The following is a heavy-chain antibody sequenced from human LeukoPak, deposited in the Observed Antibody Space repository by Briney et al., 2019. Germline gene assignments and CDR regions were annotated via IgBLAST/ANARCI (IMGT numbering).Heavy chain of an antibody. CDR3: ARVLGGHDFWSGYFSPLPTQCDCYYMDV. J-gene: IGHJ6*03. CDR1: GGTFSSYA. D-gene: IGHD3-3*01. V-gene: IGHV1-18*01. Sequence: ASVKVSCKASGGTFSSYAISWVRQAPGQGLEWMGWISAYNGNTNYAQKLQGRVTMTTDTSTSTAYMELRSLRSDDTAVYYCARVLGGHDFWSGYFSPLPTQCDCYYMDVWGKGTTVTVSS. CDR2: ISAYNGNT.